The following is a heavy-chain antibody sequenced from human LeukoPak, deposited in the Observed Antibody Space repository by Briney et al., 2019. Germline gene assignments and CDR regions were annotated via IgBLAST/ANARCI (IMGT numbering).Heavy chain of an antibody. Sequence: SETLSLTCTVSGGSISSSSYYWGWIRQPPGKGLEWIGSIYYSGSTYYHPSLKSRVTISVDTSKNQFSLKLSSVTAADTAVYYCARPGIAAAGPIDYYGMDVWGQGTTVTVSS. CDR1: GGSISSSSYY. D-gene: IGHD6-13*01. CDR3: ARPGIAAAGPIDYYGMDV. J-gene: IGHJ6*02. CDR2: IYYSGST. V-gene: IGHV4-39*01.